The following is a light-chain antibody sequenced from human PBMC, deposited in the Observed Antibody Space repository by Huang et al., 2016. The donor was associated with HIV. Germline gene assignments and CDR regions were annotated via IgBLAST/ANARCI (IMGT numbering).Light chain of an antibody. CDR3: HQYYSFPYT. CDR1: QGISNY. V-gene: IGKV1-16*01. CDR2: SES. J-gene: IGKJ2*01. Sequence: DIQMTQSPSSLSASVGDRVTVTCRASQGISNYLAWFQQKPGKAPKSLIYSESTLQTGVPSRFSVSGSGTYFTLTISGLQPDDSATYYCHQYYSFPYTFGQGTKLDIK.